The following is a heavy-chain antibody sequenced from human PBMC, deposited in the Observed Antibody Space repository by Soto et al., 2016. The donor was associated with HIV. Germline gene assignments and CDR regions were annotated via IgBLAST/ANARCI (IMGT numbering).Heavy chain of an antibody. V-gene: IGHV4-31*03. CDR1: GGSISSGGYY. J-gene: IGHJ1*01. CDR2: IYYSGSIYYSAST. CDR3: ATGSRYGDVRG. Sequence: QVQLQESGPGLVKPSQTLSLTCNVSGGSISSGGYYWTWIRQYPGKGLEWIGYIYYSGSIYYSASTYCSPSLKSRVTISMDASENQFSLNLNSVTAADTAVYYCATGSRYGDVRGWGRDAVVTGLL. D-gene: IGHD4-17*01.